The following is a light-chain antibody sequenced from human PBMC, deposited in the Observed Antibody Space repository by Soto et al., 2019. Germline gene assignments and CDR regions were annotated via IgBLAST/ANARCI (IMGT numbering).Light chain of an antibody. Sequence: EVVLTQSPGTLSLSAGERATLSCRASQSVADNHLAWYQQKPGQAPRLLIYDASTRAAGIPDRFSGSGSGTDFTLNMSRLEPEDFGVYFCHHYSRSPIFTFGPGTTVD. CDR3: HHYSRSPIFT. J-gene: IGKJ3*01. V-gene: IGKV3-20*01. CDR1: QSVADNH. CDR2: DAS.